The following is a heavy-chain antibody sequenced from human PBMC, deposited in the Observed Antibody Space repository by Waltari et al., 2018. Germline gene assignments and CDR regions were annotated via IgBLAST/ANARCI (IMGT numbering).Heavy chain of an antibody. V-gene: IGHV3-23*01. CDR1: RFTFSNFA. Sequence: EVQLLESGGGLVQPGGSLRLSCAASRFTFSNFAMPWVRQAPGKGLEWVSTISVIDGSTYYADSVKGRFTISRDNSKNTLYLQMNSLRAEDTAVYYCAKLAGQGLARGWFDPWGQGTLVTVSS. D-gene: IGHD3-10*01. CDR3: AKLAGQGLARGWFDP. J-gene: IGHJ5*02. CDR2: ISVIDGST.